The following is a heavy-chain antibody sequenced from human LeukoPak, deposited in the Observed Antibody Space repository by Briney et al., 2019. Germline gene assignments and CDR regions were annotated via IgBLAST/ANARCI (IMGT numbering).Heavy chain of an antibody. CDR2: IYTSGST. CDR1: GGSISSYY. CDR3: ARGVLTGYSVYYYYMDV. V-gene: IGHV4-4*07. D-gene: IGHD3-9*01. J-gene: IGHJ6*03. Sequence: SETLSLTCTVSGGSISSYYWSWIRQPAGKGLEWIGRIYTSGSTNYNPSLKSRVTMSVDTSSNQFSLRLSSMTAADTALYYCARGVLTGYSVYYYYMDVWGKGTTVTISS.